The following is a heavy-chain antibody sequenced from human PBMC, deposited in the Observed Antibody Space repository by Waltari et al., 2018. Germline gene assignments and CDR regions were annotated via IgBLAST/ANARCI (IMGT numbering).Heavy chain of an antibody. CDR3: ARRRSSSCIDY. J-gene: IGHJ4*02. V-gene: IGHV4-38-2*01. D-gene: IGHD6-13*01. Sequence: QVQLQESGPGLVKPSETLYLTCAVPGYSISSGNYWGWIRQPPGKGLEWIGSIHHSGSTYYNPSLKSRVNISVDTSKNQFSLKLSSVTAADTAVYYCARRRSSSCIDYWGQGTLVTVSS. CDR2: IHHSGST. CDR1: GYSISSGNY.